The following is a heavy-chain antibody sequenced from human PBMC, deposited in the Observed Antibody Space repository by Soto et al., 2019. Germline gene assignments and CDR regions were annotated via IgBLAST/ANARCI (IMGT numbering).Heavy chain of an antibody. CDR3: ARDRGAEGGMDV. V-gene: IGHV1-69*13. Sequence: SVKVSCKASGGTFSSYAISWVRQAPGQGLEWMGGIIPIFGTANYAQKFQGRVTITADESTSTAYMELSSLRSEDTAVYYCARDRGAEGGMDVWGQGTTVTVSS. CDR1: GGTFSSYA. J-gene: IGHJ6*02. CDR2: IIPIFGTA. D-gene: IGHD1-26*01.